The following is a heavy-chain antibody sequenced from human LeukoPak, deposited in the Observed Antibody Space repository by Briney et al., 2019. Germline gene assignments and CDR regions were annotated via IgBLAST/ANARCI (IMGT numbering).Heavy chain of an antibody. Sequence: GGSLRLSCAASGFTFSSYSMNWVRQAPGKGLEWVSSLSSSGTYTYYADSLKGRFTIPRDNAKNSLYLQMNSLRAEDTAVYYCARDRVTLVRGSFDYWGQGTLVTVSS. J-gene: IGHJ4*02. CDR1: GFTFSSYS. CDR3: ARDRVTLVRGSFDY. CDR2: LSSSGTYT. V-gene: IGHV3-21*01. D-gene: IGHD3-10*01.